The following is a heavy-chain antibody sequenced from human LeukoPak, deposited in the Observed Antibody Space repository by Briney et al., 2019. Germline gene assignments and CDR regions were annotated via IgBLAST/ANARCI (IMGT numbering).Heavy chain of an antibody. J-gene: IGHJ4*02. CDR2: IYSGGST. V-gene: IGHV3-66*01. Sequence: GGSLRLSCAASEFSVGSNYMTWVRQAPGKGLERVSLIYSGGSTYYADSVKGRFTISRDNSKNTLYLQMNSLRAEDTAVYYCARGLSGYHNTGGQGTLVTVSS. CDR3: ARGLSGYHNT. CDR1: EFSVGSNY. D-gene: IGHD5-12*01.